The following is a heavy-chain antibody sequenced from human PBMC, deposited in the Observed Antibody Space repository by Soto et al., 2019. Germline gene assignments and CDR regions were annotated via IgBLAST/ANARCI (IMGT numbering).Heavy chain of an antibody. J-gene: IGHJ5*02. CDR2: IYYSGST. D-gene: IGHD3-10*01. Sequence: SETLSLTCTVSGGYISSSSYYWGWIRQPPGKGLEWIGSIYYSGSTYYNPSLKSRVTISVDTSKNQFSLKLSSVTAADTAVYYCARPYGSGSSNWFDPWGQGTLVTVSS. V-gene: IGHV4-39*01. CDR1: GGYISSSSYY. CDR3: ARPYGSGSSNWFDP.